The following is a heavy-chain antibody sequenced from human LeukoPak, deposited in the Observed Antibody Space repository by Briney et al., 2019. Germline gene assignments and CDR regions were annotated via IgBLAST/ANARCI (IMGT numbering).Heavy chain of an antibody. J-gene: IGHJ4*02. D-gene: IGHD2-2*01. CDR3: AKGGAGYCSSTSCLYYFDS. CDR1: GFTFSSYG. Sequence: GGSLRLSCAASGFTFSSYGMHGVRQAPGKGLEWVAVISYDGSNKGYADSVKGRFTLSRDNSKNTLYLHMNSLRAEDTAVYYCAKGGAGYCSSTSCLYYFDSWGQGTLVTVSS. CDR2: ISYDGSNK. V-gene: IGHV3-30*18.